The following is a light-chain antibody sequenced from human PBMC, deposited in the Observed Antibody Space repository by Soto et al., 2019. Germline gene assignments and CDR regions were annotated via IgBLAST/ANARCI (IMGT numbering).Light chain of an antibody. V-gene: IGLV2-8*01. CDR3: SSFAGAPVI. J-gene: IGLJ2*01. CDR2: EVN. CDR1: NSDVGAYNY. Sequence: QSVLTQPPSASGSPGQSVTIPCTGTNSDVGAYNYVSWYQQYPGKVPKLIIYEVNKRPSGVPDRISGSKSSNTASLTVSGLQAEDEADYYCSSFAGAPVIFGGGTKVTVL.